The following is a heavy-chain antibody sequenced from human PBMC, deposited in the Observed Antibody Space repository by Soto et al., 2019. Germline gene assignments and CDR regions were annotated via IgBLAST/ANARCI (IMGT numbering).Heavy chain of an antibody. D-gene: IGHD3-16*01. CDR2: ISCDSVNT. Sequence: FLRLSCAASGFTFRSYDMNLLGQAPRPAREWAAAISCDSVNTYYADSVKGRFTISRDNSKNTLYLQMNSLTTEDSDIYYCAKSYLWGSSPLLYYFDYWGQGTLVTVSS. CDR3: AKSYLWGSSPLLYYFDY. CDR1: GFTFRSYD. V-gene: IGHV3-23*01. J-gene: IGHJ4*02.